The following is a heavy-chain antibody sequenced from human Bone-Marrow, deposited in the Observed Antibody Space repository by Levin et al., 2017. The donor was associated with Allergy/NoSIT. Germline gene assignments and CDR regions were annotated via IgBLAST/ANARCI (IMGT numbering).Heavy chain of an antibody. V-gene: IGHV1-69*13. Sequence: SVKVSCRASGGTFSTSLIIWVRQAPGQGLEWMGGIVPSSRTANYAQKFQDRVTITADESTDTAYMKLSSLRSEDTAMYYCATSYEGGVIVLDPLTPRDAFDIWGQGTVVIVSS. CDR1: GGTFSTSL. CDR3: ATSYEGGVIVLDPLTPRDAFDI. J-gene: IGHJ3*02. D-gene: IGHD3-16*02. CDR2: IVPSSRTA.